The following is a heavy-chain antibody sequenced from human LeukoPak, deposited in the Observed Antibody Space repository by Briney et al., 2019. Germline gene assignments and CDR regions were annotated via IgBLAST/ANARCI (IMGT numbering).Heavy chain of an antibody. D-gene: IGHD6-19*01. J-gene: IGHJ6*03. Sequence: SETLSLTCTVSGGSISSGSYYWSWIRQPAGKGLEWIGRIYTSGSTNYNPSLKSRVTISVGTYKNQFTLKLGSVTAADTAVYYCASTKAGDSSGWPRNYYYYYMDVWGKGTTVTVSS. CDR3: ASTKAGDSSGWPRNYYYYYMDV. CDR1: GGSISSGSYY. V-gene: IGHV4-61*02. CDR2: IYTSGST.